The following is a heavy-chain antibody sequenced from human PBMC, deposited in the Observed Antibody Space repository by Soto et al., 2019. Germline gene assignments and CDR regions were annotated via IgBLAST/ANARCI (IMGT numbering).Heavy chain of an antibody. CDR2: MYYSGST. V-gene: IGHV4-59*12. CDR1: GGSIRSYY. Sequence: PSETLSLTCTVSGGSIRSYYWGWIRQPPGKGLEWIGYMYYSGSTNYNPSLKSRVTMSADTSKNQFSLKLSSVTAADTAVYYCAGSGYYHNSGMDVWGQGTTVTVSS. J-gene: IGHJ6*02. CDR3: AGSGYYHNSGMDV. D-gene: IGHD3-22*01.